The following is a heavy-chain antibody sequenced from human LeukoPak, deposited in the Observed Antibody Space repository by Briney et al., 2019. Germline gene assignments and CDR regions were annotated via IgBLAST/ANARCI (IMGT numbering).Heavy chain of an antibody. J-gene: IGHJ6*03. CDR2: IYHGGNT. CDR1: GYSNSGDYY. D-gene: IGHD2-2*01. V-gene: IGHV4-38-2*01. Sequence: SETLSLTCAVSGYSNSGDYYWGWIRQPPGKGLEWIGSIYHGGNTYYNPSLKSRVTISVDTSKNQFSLKLSSVTAADTAVYYCARLPYCSSTRCYDYYYYMDVWGKGTTVTVSS. CDR3: ARLPYCSSTRCYDYYYYMDV.